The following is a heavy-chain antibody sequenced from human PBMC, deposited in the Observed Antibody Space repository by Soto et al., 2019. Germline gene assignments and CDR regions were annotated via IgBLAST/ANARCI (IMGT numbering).Heavy chain of an antibody. D-gene: IGHD3-3*01. V-gene: IGHV1-18*04. CDR2: ISAYNGNT. Sequence: GASVKVSCKTSGYTFTAYYIHWVRQAPGQGLEWMGWISAYNGNTNYAQKLQGRVTMTTDTSTSTAYMELRSLRSDDTAVYYCARDIYLWSGYQRNVRFDPWGQGTLVTVSS. J-gene: IGHJ5*02. CDR1: GYTFTAYY. CDR3: ARDIYLWSGYQRNVRFDP.